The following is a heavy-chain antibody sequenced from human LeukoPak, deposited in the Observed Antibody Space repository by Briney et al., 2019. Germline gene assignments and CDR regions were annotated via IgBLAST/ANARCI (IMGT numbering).Heavy chain of an antibody. CDR3: ARGRHRSGTYPGRY. D-gene: IGHD3-3*01. Sequence: ASVKVSCKASGYTFTSYDINWVRQATGQGLGWMGWVNPNSGNTGYAQKFQGRVTMTRNTSISTAYMELSSLRSEDTAVYYCARGRHRSGTYPGRYWGQGTLVTVSS. CDR1: GYTFTSYD. CDR2: VNPNSGNT. J-gene: IGHJ4*02. V-gene: IGHV1-8*01.